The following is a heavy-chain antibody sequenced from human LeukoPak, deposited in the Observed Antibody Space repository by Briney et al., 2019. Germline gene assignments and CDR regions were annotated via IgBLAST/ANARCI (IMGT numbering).Heavy chain of an antibody. CDR3: ARDVSGVAGSAFDI. Sequence: SESXXLTCTVSGGSMSSYYWSWIRQAPGXXGEXGGYIYYSGTTSYNPSLKSRVTISVDTSKNQFSLKLSSVTATDTAVYYCARDVSGVAGSAFDIWGQGTMVTVSS. CDR2: IYYSGTT. V-gene: IGHV4-59*01. J-gene: IGHJ3*02. CDR1: GGSMSSYY. D-gene: IGHD6-19*01.